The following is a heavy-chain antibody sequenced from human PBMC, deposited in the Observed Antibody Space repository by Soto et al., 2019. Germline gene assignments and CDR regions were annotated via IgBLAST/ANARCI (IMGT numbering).Heavy chain of an antibody. J-gene: IGHJ4*02. CDR1: GGSFSGYY. V-gene: IGHV4-34*01. Sequence: QVQLQQWGAGLLKPSETLSLTCAVYGGSFSGYYWSWIRQPPGKGLEWIGEINHSGSTNYNPSLKSRVTISVDTSKNQFSLKLSSVTAADTAVYHCAREYGDYGVIDYWGQGTLVTVSS. D-gene: IGHD4-17*01. CDR2: INHSGST. CDR3: AREYGDYGVIDY.